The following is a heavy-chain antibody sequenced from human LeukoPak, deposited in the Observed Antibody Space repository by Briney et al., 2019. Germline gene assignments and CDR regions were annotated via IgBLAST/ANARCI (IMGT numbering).Heavy chain of an antibody. CDR1: GYTFTSYY. CDR3: ARSRGYYDSSGYYYLDY. Sequence: ASVKVSCKASGYTFTSYYMHWVRQAPGQGLEWMGIINPSGGSTSYAQKFQGRVTMTRDTSTSTVYMELSSLRSEDTAVYYCARSRGYYDSSGYYYLDYWGQGTLVIVSS. D-gene: IGHD3-22*01. CDR2: INPSGGST. V-gene: IGHV1-46*01. J-gene: IGHJ4*02.